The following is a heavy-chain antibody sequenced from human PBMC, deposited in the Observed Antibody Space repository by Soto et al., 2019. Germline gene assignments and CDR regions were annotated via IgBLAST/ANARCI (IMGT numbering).Heavy chain of an antibody. D-gene: IGHD3-10*01. CDR2: IDYSGST. CDR1: GGSISSNY. Sequence: PSETLSLTCSVSGGSISSNYGSWIRQPPGKGLEWIGYIDYSGSTNYNPSLESRVTISVDTSKNQFSLRLSPVTAADTAVYYCAREASSGGYYYYMDVWGKGTTVTVSS. V-gene: IGHV4-59*01. J-gene: IGHJ6*03. CDR3: AREASSGGYYYYMDV.